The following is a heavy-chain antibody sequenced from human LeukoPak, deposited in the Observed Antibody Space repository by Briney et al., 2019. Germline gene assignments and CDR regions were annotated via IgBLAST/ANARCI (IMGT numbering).Heavy chain of an antibody. CDR3: ARDYAPRDYYFDY. V-gene: IGHV3-30-3*01. CDR1: GFTFSSYA. J-gene: IGHJ4*02. D-gene: IGHD3-16*01. CDR2: ISYDGSNK. Sequence: GRSLRLSCAASGFTFSSYAMHWVRQAPGKGLEWVAVISYDGSNKYYAVSVKGRFTISRDNSKNTLYLQMNSLRAEDTAVYYCARDYAPRDYYFDYWGQGTLVTVSS.